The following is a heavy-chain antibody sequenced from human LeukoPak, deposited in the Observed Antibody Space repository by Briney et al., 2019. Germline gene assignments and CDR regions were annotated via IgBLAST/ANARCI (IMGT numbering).Heavy chain of an antibody. Sequence: GGSLRLSCAASGFTFSSYAMSWVRQAPGKGLEWVSAISGSGGSTYYADSVKGRFATSRDNSKNTLYLQMNSLRAEDTAVYYCARAYGGYVHYGMDVWGQGTTVTVSS. V-gene: IGHV3-23*01. CDR2: ISGSGGST. J-gene: IGHJ6*02. CDR1: GFTFSSYA. D-gene: IGHD5-12*01. CDR3: ARAYGGYVHYGMDV.